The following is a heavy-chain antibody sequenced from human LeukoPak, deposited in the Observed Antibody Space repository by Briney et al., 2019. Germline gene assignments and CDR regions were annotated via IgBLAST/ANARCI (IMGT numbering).Heavy chain of an antibody. J-gene: IGHJ4*02. CDR3: AKPAISSRGWYYDY. CDR2: INDSGGST. Sequence: PGGSLRLSCAASGFTFSSFGMHWVRQAPGKGLEWVSAINDSGGSTYYADSVKGRFTISRDNSKNTLYLQMNSLRAEDTAVYYCAKPAISSRGWYYDYWGQGTLVTVSS. V-gene: IGHV3-23*01. CDR1: GFTFSSFG. D-gene: IGHD6-19*01.